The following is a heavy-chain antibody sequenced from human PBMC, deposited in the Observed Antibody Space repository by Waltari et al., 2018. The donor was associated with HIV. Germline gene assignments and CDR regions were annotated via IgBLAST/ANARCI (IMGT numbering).Heavy chain of an antibody. D-gene: IGHD3-22*01. CDR3: ARVIDDSSGYYHFDY. Sequence: QLQLQESGPGLVKPSETLSLTCTVSGGSISSSSYYWGWIRQPPGKGLEWIGSIYYSGSTYYNPSLKSRVTISVDTSKNQFSLKLSSVTAADTAVYYCARVIDDSSGYYHFDYWGQGTLVTVSS. J-gene: IGHJ4*02. CDR1: GGSISSSSYY. CDR2: IYYSGST. V-gene: IGHV4-39*01.